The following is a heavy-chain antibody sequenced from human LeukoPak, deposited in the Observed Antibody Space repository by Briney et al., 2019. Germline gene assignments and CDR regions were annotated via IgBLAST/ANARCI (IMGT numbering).Heavy chain of an antibody. V-gene: IGHV4-59*01. J-gene: IGHJ4*02. CDR3: ARGPVSTVATAFDY. CDR1: GGSISSYY. Sequence: SEILSLTCTVSGGSISSYYWSWIRQPPGKGLEWIGYIYYSGSTNYNPSLKSRVTISVDTSKNQFSLKLSSVTAADTAVYYCARGPVSTVATAFDYWGQGTLVTVSS. D-gene: IGHD4-17*01. CDR2: IYYSGST.